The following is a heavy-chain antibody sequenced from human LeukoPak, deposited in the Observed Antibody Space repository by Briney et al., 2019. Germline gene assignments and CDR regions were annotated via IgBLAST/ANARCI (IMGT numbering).Heavy chain of an antibody. V-gene: IGHV3-7*01. D-gene: IGHD2-2*03. J-gene: IGHJ6*02. CDR1: GFTFSSYW. CDR2: IKQDGSEK. CDR3: ARAVDIHYYGMDV. Sequence: PEGSLRLSCAASGFTFSSYWMSWVRRAPGKGLEWVANIKQDGSEKYYVDSVKGRFTISRDNAKNSLYLQMNSLRAEDTAVYYCARAVDIHYYGMDVWGQGTTVTVSS.